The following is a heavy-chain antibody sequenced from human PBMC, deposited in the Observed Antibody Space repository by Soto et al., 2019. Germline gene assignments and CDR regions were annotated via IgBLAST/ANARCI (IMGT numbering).Heavy chain of an antibody. J-gene: IGHJ4*02. Sequence: QVQLVESGGGVVQPGRSLRLSCAASGFTFSSYGMHWVRQAPGKGLEWVAVISYDGSNKYYADSVKGRFTISRDNSKNPLYLQMNSLRAEDTAVYYCAKDPYHYYDSSGVDYWGQGTLVTVSS. D-gene: IGHD3-22*01. V-gene: IGHV3-30*18. CDR1: GFTFSSYG. CDR3: AKDPYHYYDSSGVDY. CDR2: ISYDGSNK.